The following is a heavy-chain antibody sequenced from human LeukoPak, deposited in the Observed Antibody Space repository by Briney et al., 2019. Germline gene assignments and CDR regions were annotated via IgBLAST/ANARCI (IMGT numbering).Heavy chain of an antibody. V-gene: IGHV4-39*01. D-gene: IGHD1-7*01. CDR1: GGSISSSSYY. CDR2: TYYSGST. J-gene: IGHJ4*02. Sequence: SETLSLTCTVSGGSISSSSYYWGWIRQPPGKGLEWIGSTYYSGSTYYNPSLKSRVTLSVDTSKNQFSLKLTSVTAADTAVYYCARQAIMELQLIYWGQGTLVTVSS. CDR3: ARQAIMELQLIY.